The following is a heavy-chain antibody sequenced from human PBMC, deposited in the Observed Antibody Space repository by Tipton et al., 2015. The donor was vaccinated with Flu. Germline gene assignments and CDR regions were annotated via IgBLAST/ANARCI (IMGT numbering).Heavy chain of an antibody. CDR1: GGFITSGSYY. Sequence: TLSLTCTVSGGFITSGSYYWSWIRQSAGKGLEWIGRIYTTGSINYNPSLRSRVTISGDTSKNQFSLQLNSVTAEDTAVYYCARSPSYSGSGIYPYYFDYWGQGMLVTVSS. J-gene: IGHJ4*02. CDR3: ARSPSYSGSGIYPYYFDY. D-gene: IGHD3-10*01. CDR2: IYTTGSI. V-gene: IGHV4-61*02.